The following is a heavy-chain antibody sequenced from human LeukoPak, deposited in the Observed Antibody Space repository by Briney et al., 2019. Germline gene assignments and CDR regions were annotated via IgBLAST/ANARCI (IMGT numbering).Heavy chain of an antibody. CDR1: GLTFSSYS. Sequence: PGGSLRLSCAASGLTFSSYSMNWVRQAPGKGLEWVSSISSSSSYIYYADSVKGRFTISRDNAKNSLYLQMNSLRAEDTAVYYCARAGDSSGYYFANWFDPWGQGTLVTVSS. D-gene: IGHD3-22*01. J-gene: IGHJ5*02. CDR3: ARAGDSSGYYFANWFDP. CDR2: ISSSSSYI. V-gene: IGHV3-21*01.